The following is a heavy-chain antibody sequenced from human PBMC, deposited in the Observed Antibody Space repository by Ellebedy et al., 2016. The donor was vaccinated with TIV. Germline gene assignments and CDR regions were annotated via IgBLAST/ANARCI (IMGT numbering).Heavy chain of an antibody. Sequence: SLKISCVASGFTFDDFAMQWVRQAPGKGLEWVAGISWNSGYIDYADSVKGRFTISRDNAKSSLDLQMNSLRAEDTAVYYCARGPFRGGSYSDYWGQGTLVTVSS. J-gene: IGHJ4*02. CDR3: ARGPFRGGSYSDY. V-gene: IGHV3-9*01. CDR2: ISWNSGYI. CDR1: GFTFDDFA. D-gene: IGHD1-26*01.